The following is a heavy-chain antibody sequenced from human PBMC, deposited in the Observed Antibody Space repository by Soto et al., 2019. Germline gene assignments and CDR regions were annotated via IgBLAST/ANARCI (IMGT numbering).Heavy chain of an antibody. CDR3: VREFSGGYFDY. CDR1: GYTFTNYY. V-gene: IGHV1-46*01. J-gene: IGHJ4*02. Sequence: QVQLVQSGAEVKKPGASVRVSCKASGYTFTNYYMHWVRQAPGQGLEWVGIFNCGGGGTNYAQKFQVRVIMTSDTSTNTVYMDLSSLRSEDTAVYYCVREFSGGYFDYWGQGILVTVST. CDR2: FNCGGGGT. D-gene: IGHD3-10*01.